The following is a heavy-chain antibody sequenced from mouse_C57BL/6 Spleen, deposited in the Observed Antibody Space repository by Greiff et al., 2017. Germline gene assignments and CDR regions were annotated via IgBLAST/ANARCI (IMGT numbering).Heavy chain of an antibody. V-gene: IGHV1-82*01. CDR3: ARSDYYGSSPFAY. J-gene: IGHJ3*01. Sequence: VKLQESGPELVKPGASVKISCKASGYAFSSSWMNWVKQRPGKGLEWIGRIYPGDGDTNYNGKFKGKATLTADKSSSTAYMQLSSLTSEDSAVXFCARSDYYGSSPFAYWGQGTLVTVSA. D-gene: IGHD1-1*01. CDR2: IYPGDGDT. CDR1: GYAFSSSW.